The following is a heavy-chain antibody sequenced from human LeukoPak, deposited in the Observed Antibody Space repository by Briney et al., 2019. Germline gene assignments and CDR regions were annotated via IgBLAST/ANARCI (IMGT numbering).Heavy chain of an antibody. CDR2: MSGSGANT. J-gene: IGHJ4*02. CDR1: GFTSATYA. V-gene: IGHV3-23*01. Sequence: GGSLRLSCAVSGFTSATYAMSWVRQAPGPGREWVSAMSGSGANTYYADSVKGRSTISRDNSKNTVSLQMNSLRAEDTAIYFCASRPPKEWLQRHFDSWGQGTLVTVSS. CDR3: ASRPPKEWLQRHFDS. D-gene: IGHD5-24*01.